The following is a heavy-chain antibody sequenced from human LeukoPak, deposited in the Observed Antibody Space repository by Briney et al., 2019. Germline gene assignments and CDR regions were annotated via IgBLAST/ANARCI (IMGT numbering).Heavy chain of an antibody. J-gene: IGHJ6*03. V-gene: IGHV1-24*01. Sequence: ASVKVSCKVSGYTLTELSMHWVRQAPGKGLEWTGGFDPEDGETIYAQKFQGRVTMTEDTSTDTAYMELSSLRSEDTAVYYCATQGGYCSSTSCYGSQYYYYMDVWGKGTTVTVSS. CDR3: ATQGGYCSSTSCYGSQYYYYMDV. CDR1: GYTLTELS. CDR2: FDPEDGET. D-gene: IGHD2-2*01.